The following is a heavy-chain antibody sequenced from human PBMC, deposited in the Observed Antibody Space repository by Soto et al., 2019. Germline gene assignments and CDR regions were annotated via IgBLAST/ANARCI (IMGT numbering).Heavy chain of an antibody. J-gene: IGHJ4*02. CDR1: GFTFSSYA. CDR3: ATNYYGSGGQDY. V-gene: IGHV3-23*01. CDR2: ISGSGGST. Sequence: GGSLRLSCAASGFTFSSYAMSWVRQAPGKGLEWVSAISGSGGSTYYADSVKGRFTISRDNSKNTLYLQMNSLRAEDTVVYYCATNYYGSGGQDYWGQGTLVTVSS. D-gene: IGHD3-10*01.